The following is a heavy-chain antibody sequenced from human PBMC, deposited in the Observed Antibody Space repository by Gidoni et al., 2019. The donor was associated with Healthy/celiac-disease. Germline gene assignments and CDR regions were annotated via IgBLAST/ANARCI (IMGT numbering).Heavy chain of an antibody. Sequence: VQLVQSGAEVKKPGASVKVSCQASGYTFTRYGISWVRQAPGQGLEWMGWISAYNGNTNYAQKLQGRVTMTTDTSTSTAYMELRSLRSDDTAVYYCARDGWFGELLYYGMDVWGQGTTVTVSS. CDR2: ISAYNGNT. CDR1: GYTFTRYG. V-gene: IGHV1-18*01. J-gene: IGHJ6*02. CDR3: ARDGWFGELLYYGMDV. D-gene: IGHD3-10*01.